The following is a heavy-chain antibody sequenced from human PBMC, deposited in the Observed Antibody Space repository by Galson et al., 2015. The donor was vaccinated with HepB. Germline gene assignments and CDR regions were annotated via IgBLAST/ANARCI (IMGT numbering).Heavy chain of an antibody. CDR2: ISAYNGNT. CDR1: GYTFTSYG. D-gene: IGHD2-2*01. CDR3: ARCDIVVVPAAILASLSCSIDY. Sequence: SVKVSCKASGYTFTSYGLSWVRQAPGQGLEWMGWISAYNGNTNYAQKLQGRVTMTTDTSTSTAYMELRSLRSDDTAVYYCARCDIVVVPAAILASLSCSIDYWGQGTLVTVSS. J-gene: IGHJ4*02. V-gene: IGHV1-18*01.